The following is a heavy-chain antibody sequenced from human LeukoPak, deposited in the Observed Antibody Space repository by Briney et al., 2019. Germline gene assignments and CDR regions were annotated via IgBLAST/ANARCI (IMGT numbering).Heavy chain of an antibody. CDR3: AKRGVVIRVFLVGFHKEAYYFDS. CDR2: INSDGSSI. CDR1: GFTFSSYW. J-gene: IGHJ4*02. Sequence: GGSLRLSCAASGFTFSSYWMHWVRQAPGRGLVRVSRINSDGSSITYADSVQGRFTISRDNPKNTLYLQMNSLRAEDTAVYFCAKRGVVIRVFLVGFHKEAYYFDSWGQGALVTVSS. D-gene: IGHD3-10*01. V-gene: IGHV3-74*03.